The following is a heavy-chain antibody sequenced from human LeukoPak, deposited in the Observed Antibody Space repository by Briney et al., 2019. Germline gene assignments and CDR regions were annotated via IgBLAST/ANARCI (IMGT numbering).Heavy chain of an antibody. Sequence: SETLSLTCAVYGGSFSGYYWSWIRQPPGKGLEWIGEINHSGSTNYNPSLKSRVTISVDTSKNQFSLKLSSVTAADTAVYYCARYSRNWYVRNRAFDIWGQGTMVTVSS. V-gene: IGHV4-34*01. CDR3: ARYSRNWYVRNRAFDI. CDR1: GGSFSGYY. J-gene: IGHJ3*02. CDR2: INHSGST. D-gene: IGHD1-20*01.